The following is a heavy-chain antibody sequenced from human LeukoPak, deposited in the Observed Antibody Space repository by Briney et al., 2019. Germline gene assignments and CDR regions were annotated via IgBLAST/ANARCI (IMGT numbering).Heavy chain of an antibody. D-gene: IGHD3-10*01. J-gene: IGHJ4*02. CDR2: ISYDGSNK. CDR1: GFTFSSYG. Sequence: GGSLRLSCAASGFTFSSYGMHWVRQAPGKGLEWVAVISYDGSNKYYADSVKGRFTISRDNSKNTLYLQMNSLRAEDTAVYYCAKDEFSYWGQGTLVTVSS. CDR3: AKDEFSY. V-gene: IGHV3-30*18.